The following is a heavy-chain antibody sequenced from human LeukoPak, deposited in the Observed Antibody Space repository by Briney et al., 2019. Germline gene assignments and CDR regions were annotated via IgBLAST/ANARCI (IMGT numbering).Heavy chain of an antibody. Sequence: ASVKVSCKASGYTFTSYAMNWVRQAPGQGLEWMGWINPNSGGTNYAQKFQGRVTMTRDTSISTAYMELSRLRSDDTAVYYCARVDRESTTNPDYWGQGTLVTVSS. CDR2: INPNSGGT. CDR1: GYTFTSYA. D-gene: IGHD1-7*01. V-gene: IGHV1-2*02. J-gene: IGHJ4*02. CDR3: ARVDRESTTNPDY.